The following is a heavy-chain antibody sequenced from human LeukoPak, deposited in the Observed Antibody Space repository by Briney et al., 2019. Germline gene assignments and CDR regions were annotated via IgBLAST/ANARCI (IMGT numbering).Heavy chain of an antibody. CDR3: AKDRDSNWYPYFEY. D-gene: IGHD4-11*01. J-gene: IGHJ4*02. CDR2: IKPDGSEK. V-gene: IGHV3-7*03. Sequence: GGSLRLSYVVSGFTFGSSWMSGVRQAPGKGLEWVTNIKPDGSEKYYVDSVKGRFTISRDNSRDSLYLDINNLRTEDTAIYYCAKDRDSNWYPYFEYWGQGTLITVSS. CDR1: GFTFGSSW.